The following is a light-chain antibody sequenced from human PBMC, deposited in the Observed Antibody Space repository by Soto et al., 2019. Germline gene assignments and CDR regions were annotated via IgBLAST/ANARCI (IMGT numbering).Light chain of an antibody. V-gene: IGLV2-14*01. CDR2: DVT. Sequence: QSVLTQPASVSGSPGQSIAISCTGTSSDVGGYNYVSWYQQHPGKAPKLMIHDVTNRPSGVSNRFSGSKSGNTASLTISVLQTEDEADYYCSSYTSSDTYVFGTGTKVTVL. CDR1: SSDVGGYNY. J-gene: IGLJ1*01. CDR3: SSYTSSDTYV.